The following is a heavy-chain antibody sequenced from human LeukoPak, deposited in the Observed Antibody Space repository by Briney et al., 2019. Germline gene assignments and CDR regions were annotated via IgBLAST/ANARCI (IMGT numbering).Heavy chain of an antibody. CDR3: ARIGRTVVPAAMWASDI. Sequence: SETLSLTCTVSGGSISSSSYHWSWIRQPAGKGLGWIGRIYTSGSTNYNPSLKSRVTMSVDTSKNQFSLKLSSVTAADTAVYYCARIGRTVVPAAMWASDIWGQGTMVTVSS. CDR1: GGSISSSSYH. J-gene: IGHJ3*02. V-gene: IGHV4-61*02. D-gene: IGHD2-2*01. CDR2: IYTSGST.